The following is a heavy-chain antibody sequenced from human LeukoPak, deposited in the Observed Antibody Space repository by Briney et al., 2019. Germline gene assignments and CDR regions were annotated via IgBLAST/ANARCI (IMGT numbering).Heavy chain of an antibody. J-gene: IGHJ5*02. CDR3: ARDLSTYYYGSGSSPLFDP. CDR1: GGSISSGGYY. V-gene: IGHV4-31*03. D-gene: IGHD3-10*01. Sequence: SETLSLTCTVSGGSISSGGYYWSWIRQHPGKGLEWIGYIYYSGSTYYNPSLKSRVTISVDTSKNQFSLKLSSVAAADPAVYYCARDLSTYYYGSGSSPLFDPWGQGTLVTVSS. CDR2: IYYSGST.